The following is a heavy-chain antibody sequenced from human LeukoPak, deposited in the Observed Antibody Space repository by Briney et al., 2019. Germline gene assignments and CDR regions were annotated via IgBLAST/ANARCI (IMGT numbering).Heavy chain of an antibody. Sequence: SLRLSCAASGFTFDDYAMHWVRQAPGKGLEWVSGISWNSGSIGYADSVKGRFTISRDNAKNSLYLQMNSLRAEDTALYYCAKVYSSGWSAFDYWGQGTLVTVSS. CDR2: ISWNSGSI. D-gene: IGHD6-19*01. J-gene: IGHJ4*02. CDR1: GFTFDDYA. V-gene: IGHV3-9*01. CDR3: AKVYSSGWSAFDY.